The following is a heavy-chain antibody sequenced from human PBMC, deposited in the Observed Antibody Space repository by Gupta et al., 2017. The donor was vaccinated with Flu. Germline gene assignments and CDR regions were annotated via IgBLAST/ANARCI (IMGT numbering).Heavy chain of an antibody. Sequence: YSGSTYYNPSLKSRVTISVDTSKNQFSLKLSSVTAADTAVYYCARDPGDYYYYGMDVWGQGTTVTVSS. J-gene: IGHJ6*02. V-gene: IGHV4-31*02. CDR3: ARDPGDYYYYGMDV. CDR2: YSGST. D-gene: IGHD4-17*01.